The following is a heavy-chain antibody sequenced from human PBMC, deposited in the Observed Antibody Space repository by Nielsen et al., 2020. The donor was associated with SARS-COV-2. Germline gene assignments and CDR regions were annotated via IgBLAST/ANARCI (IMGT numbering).Heavy chain of an antibody. D-gene: IGHD1-26*01. CDR1: GYTFTSYG. J-gene: IGHJ6*03. Sequence: VKVSCKASGYTFTSYGISWVRQAPGQGLEWMGWISAYNGNTNYAQKLQGRVTMTTDTSTSTAYMELRSLRSDDTAVYYCARARGEYSGSVDYYYYYMDVWGKGTTVTVSS. CDR3: ARARGEYSGSVDYYYYYMDV. V-gene: IGHV1-18*04. CDR2: ISAYNGNT.